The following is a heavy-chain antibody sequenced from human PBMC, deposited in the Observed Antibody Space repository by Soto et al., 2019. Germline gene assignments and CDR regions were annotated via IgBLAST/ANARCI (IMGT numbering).Heavy chain of an antibody. Sequence: NPSETLSLTCTVSGGSISSDDYYWSWIRQPPGKGLEWIGYIYSSGRTSYNPSLESRLTISIDTSKNQFSLQLNSVSAADTAVYYCARDRSNSPDFFDYWGQGTLVTVSS. V-gene: IGHV4-30-4*01. CDR3: ARDRSNSPDFFDY. CDR2: IYSSGRT. J-gene: IGHJ4*02. D-gene: IGHD6-6*01. CDR1: GGSISSDDYY.